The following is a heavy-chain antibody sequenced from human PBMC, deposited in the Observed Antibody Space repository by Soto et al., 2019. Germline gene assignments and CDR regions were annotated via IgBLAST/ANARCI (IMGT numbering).Heavy chain of an antibody. CDR2: THGSGIT. V-gene: IGHV4-59*01. D-gene: IGHD1-26*01. CDR3: ASYIEGGGGRGY. CDR1: GGSITGYH. Sequence: QVQLQESGPGLVKPSETLSLTCTVSGGSITGYHWSWIRHPPGKGLEWIGYTHGSGITNYNPSLQSRVTISVDTSKNHFSLKLSSVTASDTAVYYCASYIEGGGGRGYWGQGHLLTVSS. J-gene: IGHJ4*02.